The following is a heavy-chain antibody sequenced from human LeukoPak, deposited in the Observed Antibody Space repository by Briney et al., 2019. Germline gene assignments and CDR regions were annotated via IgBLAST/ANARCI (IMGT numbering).Heavy chain of an antibody. Sequence: PSETLSLTCTVSGGSISSSSYYWGWIRQPPGKGLEWIGSIYYSGSTYYNPSLKSRVTISVDTSKNQFSLKLSSVTAADTAVYYCALNGLFDYWGQGTLVTVSS. V-gene: IGHV4-39*01. CDR1: GGSISSSSYY. J-gene: IGHJ4*02. D-gene: IGHD2-8*01. CDR2: IYYSGST. CDR3: ALNGLFDY.